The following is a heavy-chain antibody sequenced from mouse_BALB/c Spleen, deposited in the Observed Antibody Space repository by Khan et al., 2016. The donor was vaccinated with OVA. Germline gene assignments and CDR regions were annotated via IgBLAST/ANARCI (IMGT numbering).Heavy chain of an antibody. J-gene: IGHJ3*01. Sequence: QVQLKQSGAELAKPGASVKMSCKASGYTFTTYWMHWVKQRPGQGLEWIGYINPSTGYTEYNQKFKDKATLTTDKSSSTAYMQLSSLTSEDSAVYYCARRRRYGIFAYWGQGTLVTVSA. CDR3: ARRRRYGIFAY. V-gene: IGHV1-7*01. D-gene: IGHD2-1*01. CDR2: INPSTGYT. CDR1: GYTFTTYW.